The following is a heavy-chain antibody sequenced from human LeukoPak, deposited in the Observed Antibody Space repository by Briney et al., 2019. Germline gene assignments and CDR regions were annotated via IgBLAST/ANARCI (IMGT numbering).Heavy chain of an antibody. D-gene: IGHD4-23*01. CDR2: IYYGGST. J-gene: IGHJ3*02. Sequence: SQTLSLTCTVSGGSISTYYWTWIRQPPGKGLEWIGYIYYGGSTNYSPSLKSRVTISADTSKNHFSLKVSAVTAADTAVYYCATLNYGGKSNDAFDIWGQGTMVTVSS. CDR1: GGSISTYY. V-gene: IGHV4-59*01. CDR3: ATLNYGGKSNDAFDI.